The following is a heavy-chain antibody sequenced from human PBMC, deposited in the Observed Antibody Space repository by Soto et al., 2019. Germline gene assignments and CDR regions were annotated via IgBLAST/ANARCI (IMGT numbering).Heavy chain of an antibody. CDR1: GYTFTSYG. D-gene: IGHD6-13*01. J-gene: IGHJ3*02. V-gene: IGHV1-18*01. CDR2: ISAYNGNT. CDR3: ARDRRSGSSWRHDAFDI. Sequence: QVQLVQSGAEVKKPGASVKVSCKASGYTFTSYGISWVRQAPGQGLEWMGGISAYNGNTNYAQKLQGRVTMTTDTSTSTAYMELRSLISDDTAVYYCARDRRSGSSWRHDAFDIWGQGTMVTVSS.